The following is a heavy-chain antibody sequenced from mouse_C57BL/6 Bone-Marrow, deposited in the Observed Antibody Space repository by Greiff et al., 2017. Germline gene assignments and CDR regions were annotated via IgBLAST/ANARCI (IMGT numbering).Heavy chain of an antibody. CDR2: ISNLAYSI. V-gene: IGHV5-15*01. Sequence: EVKVVESGGGLVQPGGSLKLSCAASGFTFSDYGMAWVRQAPRKGSEWVAFISNLAYSIYYADTVTGRFTISRENAKNTLYLEMSSLRSEDTAMYYCARLFMITTRRTFAYWGQGTLVTVSA. J-gene: IGHJ3*01. CDR3: ARLFMITTRRTFAY. CDR1: GFTFSDYG. D-gene: IGHD2-4*01.